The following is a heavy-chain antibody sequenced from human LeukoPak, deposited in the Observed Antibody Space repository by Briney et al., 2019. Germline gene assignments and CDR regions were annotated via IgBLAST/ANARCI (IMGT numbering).Heavy chain of an antibody. J-gene: IGHJ4*02. CDR1: GYTFTGYY. CDR2: INPNSGGT. V-gene: IGHV1-2*02. CDR3: ARSISIVGSLRAFDY. Sequence: ASVKVSCKASGYTFTGYYTHWVRQAPGQGLEWMGWINPNSGGTNYAQKFQGRVTMTRDTSISTAYMELSRLRSDDTAVYYCARSISIVGSLRAFDYWGQGTLVTVSS. D-gene: IGHD1-26*01.